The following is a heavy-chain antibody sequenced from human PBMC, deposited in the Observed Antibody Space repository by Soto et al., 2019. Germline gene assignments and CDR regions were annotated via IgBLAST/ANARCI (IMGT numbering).Heavy chain of an antibody. CDR3: ARTDDGFLDY. CDR2: IYYSGST. J-gene: IGHJ4*02. V-gene: IGHV4-31*01. Sequence: QVQLQESGPGLVKPSQTLSLTCTVSGGSISSGGYYWSWIRQHPGKGLEWIGYIYYSGSTYYNPSLKXQVSIXXDTAKNQFSLKLSSVTAADTAVYYCARTDDGFLDYWGQGTLVTVSS. CDR1: GGSISSGGYY. D-gene: IGHD3-10*01.